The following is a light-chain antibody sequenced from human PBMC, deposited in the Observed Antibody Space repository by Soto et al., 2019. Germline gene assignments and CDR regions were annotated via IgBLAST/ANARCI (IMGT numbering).Light chain of an antibody. J-gene: IGLJ3*02. CDR2: GNS. Sequence: QSVLTQPPSVSGAPGQRVTISCTGSSSNIGAGYDVHWYQQLPGTAPKLLIYGNSNRPSGVPDRFSGSKSGTSASLAITGLKAEDAADYYCQSYDSSLSVWVFGGGTKLTVL. CDR3: QSYDSSLSVWV. CDR1: SSNIGAGYD. V-gene: IGLV1-40*01.